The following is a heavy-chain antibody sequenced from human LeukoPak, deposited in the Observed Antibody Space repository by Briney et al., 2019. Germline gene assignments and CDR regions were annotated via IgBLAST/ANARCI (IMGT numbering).Heavy chain of an antibody. D-gene: IGHD6-19*01. J-gene: IGHJ4*02. CDR1: GGSISSGGYS. CDR3: ARDGSSGRTEI. Sequence: PSETLSLTCAVSGGSISSGGYSWSWIRQPPGKGLEWIGYIYHSGSTYYNPSLKSRVTISVDRSKNQFSLKLSSVTAADTAVYYCARDGSSGRTEIWGQGTLVTVSS. CDR2: IYHSGST. V-gene: IGHV4-30-2*01.